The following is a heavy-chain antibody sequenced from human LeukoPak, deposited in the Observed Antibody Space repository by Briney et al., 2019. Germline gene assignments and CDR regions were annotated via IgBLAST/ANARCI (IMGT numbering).Heavy chain of an antibody. CDR2: INPNSGGT. CDR3: ARDPEPAGGGYYGMDV. Sequence: GASVKVSCKASGYTFTGYYMHWVRQAPGQGLEWRGWINPNSGGTNYAQKFQGRVTMTRDTSISTAYMELSRLRSDDTAVYYCARDPEPAGGGYYGMDVWGQGTTVTVSS. V-gene: IGHV1-2*02. J-gene: IGHJ6*02. CDR1: GYTFTGYY. D-gene: IGHD1-14*01.